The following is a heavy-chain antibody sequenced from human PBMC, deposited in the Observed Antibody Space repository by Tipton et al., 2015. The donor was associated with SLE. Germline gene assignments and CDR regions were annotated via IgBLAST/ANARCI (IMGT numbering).Heavy chain of an antibody. J-gene: IGHJ6*03. D-gene: IGHD4-17*01. CDR1: GFTFSNYS. V-gene: IGHV3-48*01. CDR2: ISSSSSTI. Sequence: GSLRLSCAASGFTFSNYSMNWVRQAPGKGLEWVSYISSSSSTIYYADSVKGRFTISRDNAKNSLYLQMNSLRAEDTAVYYCARLTTVTTLALNYYYYYYMDVWGKGTTVTVSS. CDR3: ARLTTVTTLALNYYYYYYMDV.